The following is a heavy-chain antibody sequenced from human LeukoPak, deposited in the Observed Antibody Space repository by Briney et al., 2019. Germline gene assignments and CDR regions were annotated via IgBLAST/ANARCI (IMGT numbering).Heavy chain of an antibody. CDR2: IIPIFGTA. D-gene: IGHD5-24*01. V-gene: IGHV1-69*05. Sequence: GSSVKVSCKAPGGTFSSYAISWVRQAPGQGLEWMGGIIPIFGTANYAQKFQGRVTITTDESTSTAYMELSSLRSEDTAVYYCARGQGADGYNYYYYYYYMDVWGKGTTVTVSS. CDR3: ARGQGADGYNYYYYYYYMDV. CDR1: GGTFSSYA. J-gene: IGHJ6*03.